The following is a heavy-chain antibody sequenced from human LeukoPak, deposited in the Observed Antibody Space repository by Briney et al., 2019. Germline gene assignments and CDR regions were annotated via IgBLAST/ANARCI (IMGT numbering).Heavy chain of an antibody. D-gene: IGHD3-22*01. CDR2: IYNSGST. CDR1: GYPISNTHY. V-gene: IGHV4-38-2*01. J-gene: IGHJ4*02. Sequence: SDTLSLTCAVSGYPISNTHYWGWIRQPPGKGLEWIGSIYNSGSTHYNPSLKSRVTISVDTSMNQFSLKLSSVTAADTAVYYCARNSSGIHFDYWGRGTLVTVSS. CDR3: ARNSSGIHFDY.